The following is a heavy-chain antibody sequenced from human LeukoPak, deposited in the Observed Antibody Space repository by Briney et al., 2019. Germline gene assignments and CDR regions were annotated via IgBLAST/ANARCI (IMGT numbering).Heavy chain of an antibody. D-gene: IGHD3-22*01. CDR3: ASESYYDSSGYYYVWNAFDI. CDR2: ISSSGSTI. CDR1: GFTLSSYA. Sequence: GGSLRLSCAASGFTLSSYAMSWVRQAPGKGLEWVSYISSSGSTIYYADSVKGRFTISRDNAKNSLYLQMNSLRAEDTAVYYCASESYYDSSGYYYVWNAFDIWGQGTMVTVSS. V-gene: IGHV3-48*03. J-gene: IGHJ3*02.